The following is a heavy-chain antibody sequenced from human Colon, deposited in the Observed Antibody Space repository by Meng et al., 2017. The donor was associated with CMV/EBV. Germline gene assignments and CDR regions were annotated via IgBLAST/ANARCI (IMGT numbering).Heavy chain of an antibody. CDR1: GFTPRNYA. CDR2: ISANGEAK. CDR3: AKDESECSTSCCPLNAFDI. V-gene: IGHV3-23*01. J-gene: IGHJ3*02. D-gene: IGHD2-2*01. Sequence: GESLKISCAASGFTPRNYAMTWVRQAPGKGLEWVSSISANGEAKNYADPVKGRFTIFRDNSKNTLYLQMNSLRAEDTPVYFCAKDESECSTSCCPLNAFDIWGQGTMVTVSS.